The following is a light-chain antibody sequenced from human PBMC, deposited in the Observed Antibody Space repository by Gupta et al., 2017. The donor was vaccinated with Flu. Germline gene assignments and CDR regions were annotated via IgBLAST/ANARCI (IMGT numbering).Light chain of an antibody. CDR1: SGHSSYA. Sequence: QLVLTQSXSAXASLGASVXLTCTLSSGHSSYAIAWHQQQPEKGPRYLMKLNSDGSHSKGDGIPDRFSGSSSGAERYLTISSLQSEDEADYYCQTWGTGMVFGGGTKLTVL. V-gene: IGLV4-69*01. CDR2: LNSDGSH. J-gene: IGLJ2*01. CDR3: QTWGTGMV.